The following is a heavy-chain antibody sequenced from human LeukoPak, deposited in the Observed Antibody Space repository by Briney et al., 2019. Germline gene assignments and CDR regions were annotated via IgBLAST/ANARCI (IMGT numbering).Heavy chain of an antibody. J-gene: IGHJ4*02. CDR2: INHSGST. Sequence: PSETLSLTCAVSGGSFSGYYWSWIRQPPGQGLEWIGEINHSGSTNYNPSLKSRVTISVDTSKNQFSLKLSSVTAADTAVYYCARARGYSYSTLDCWGQGTLVTVSS. CDR1: GGSFSGYY. D-gene: IGHD5-18*01. CDR3: ARARGYSYSTLDC. V-gene: IGHV4-34*01.